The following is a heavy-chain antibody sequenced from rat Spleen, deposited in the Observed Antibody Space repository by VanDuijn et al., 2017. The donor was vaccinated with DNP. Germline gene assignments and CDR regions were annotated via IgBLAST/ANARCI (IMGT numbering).Heavy chain of an antibody. D-gene: IGHD1-3*01. Sequence: QVQLKESGPGLVQPSQTLSLTCTVSGFSLTSYPVGWVRQPPGKGLEWVAAISSAGSTYYNSGLKSRLSISRDTSKSQVFLKMNSLQTEDTAIYFCTRDRTTVATDYWGQGVMVTVSS. CDR2: ISSAGST. J-gene: IGHJ2*01. CDR1: GFSLTSYP. V-gene: IGHV2-6*01. CDR3: TRDRTTVATDY.